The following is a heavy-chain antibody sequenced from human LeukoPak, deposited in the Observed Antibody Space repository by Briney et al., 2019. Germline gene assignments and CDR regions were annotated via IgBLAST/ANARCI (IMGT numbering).Heavy chain of an antibody. V-gene: IGHV3-21*04. CDR2: IAPSGGSI. Sequence: GGSLRLSCTTFGFAFSSYSMNWVRQAPGKGLEWVSSIAPSGGSIFYADSVKGRFSISGDNAKNSLFLQMYSLGADDTAVYYCARLAGSRSPWYLDLWGRGTLVTVSS. CDR3: ARLAGSRSPWYLDL. J-gene: IGHJ2*01. CDR1: GFAFSSYS. D-gene: IGHD6-19*01.